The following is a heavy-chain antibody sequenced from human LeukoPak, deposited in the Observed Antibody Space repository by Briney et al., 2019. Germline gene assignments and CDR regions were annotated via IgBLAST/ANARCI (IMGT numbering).Heavy chain of an antibody. CDR1: GGSISSSSYY. CDR3: ARDRLQYYYDSSGPLDY. J-gene: IGHJ4*02. V-gene: IGHV4-39*07. CDR2: IYYSGST. D-gene: IGHD3-22*01. Sequence: PSETLSLTCTVSGGSISSSSYYWGWIRQPPGTGLEWIGSIYYSGSTYYNPSLKSRVTISVDTSKNQFSLKLSSVTAADTAVYYCARDRLQYYYDSSGPLDYWGQGTLVTVSS.